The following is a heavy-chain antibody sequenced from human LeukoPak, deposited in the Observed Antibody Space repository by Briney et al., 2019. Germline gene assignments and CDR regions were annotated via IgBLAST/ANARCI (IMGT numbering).Heavy chain of an antibody. Sequence: SETLSLTCAVYGGSFSGYYWSWIRQPPGKGLEWIGEINHSGSTNYNPSLKSRVTISVDTSKNQSSLRLSSVTAADTAVYYCARAFDSSGYLVPLDYWGQGTLVTVSS. J-gene: IGHJ4*02. CDR3: ARAFDSSGYLVPLDY. D-gene: IGHD3-22*01. V-gene: IGHV4-34*01. CDR2: INHSGST. CDR1: GGSFSGYY.